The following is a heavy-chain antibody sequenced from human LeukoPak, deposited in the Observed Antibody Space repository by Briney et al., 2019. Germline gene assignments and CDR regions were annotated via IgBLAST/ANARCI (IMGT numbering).Heavy chain of an antibody. CDR2: INYDNRTI. Sequence: GGSLRLSCGASGLSFSDFAVNWVRQAPGKGLEWISYINYDNRTIYYADSVKGRFTISRDNAKKSVFLQVKSLRAEDTAVYYCATASYYETSGFKSYWYFDIWGRGTLVTVSS. CDR3: ATASYYETSGFKSYWYFDI. V-gene: IGHV3-48*01. CDR1: GLSFSDFA. J-gene: IGHJ2*01. D-gene: IGHD3-22*01.